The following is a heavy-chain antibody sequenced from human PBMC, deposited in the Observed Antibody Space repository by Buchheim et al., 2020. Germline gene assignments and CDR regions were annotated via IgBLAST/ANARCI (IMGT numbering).Heavy chain of an antibody. J-gene: IGHJ4*02. CDR3: AKVGSLYSSSWYGEAGFDY. CDR1: GFNLRTYG. CDR2: ISYDGSNK. Sequence: QVQVVESGGGVVQPGTSLRLSCAASGFNLRTYGMHWVRQAPGKGLEWVAVISYDGSNKYYADSVKGRFTISRDNYKKTLYLQMNSLRAEDTAVYYCAKVGSLYSSSWYGEAGFDYWGQGTL. V-gene: IGHV3-30*18. D-gene: IGHD6-13*01.